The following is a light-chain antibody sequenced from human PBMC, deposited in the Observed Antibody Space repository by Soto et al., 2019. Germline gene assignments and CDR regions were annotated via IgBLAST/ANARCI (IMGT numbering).Light chain of an antibody. Sequence: SVLTQPASVSGSPGQSITISCTGSSSDVGRYNYVSWYQQHPGKAPKLILYDVANRPSGISDRFSGSKSGNTASLTISGLQAEDEADYCSSYTSSSTPYVFGTGTKLTVL. V-gene: IGLV2-14*01. J-gene: IGLJ1*01. CDR3: SSYTSSSTPYV. CDR2: DVA. CDR1: SSDVGRYNY.